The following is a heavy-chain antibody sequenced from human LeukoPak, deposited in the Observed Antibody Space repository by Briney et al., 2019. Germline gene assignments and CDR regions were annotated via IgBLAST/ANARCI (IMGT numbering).Heavy chain of an antibody. Sequence: GGSLRLSCAASKFTFSSHVMHWVRQAPGKGLDHVSAISRSGISTYYANSVRGRFTISRDNSKNMLYLQMDSLRTEDMAVYYCARGGKDGFDIWGQGTMVTVSS. CDR3: ARGGKDGFDI. J-gene: IGHJ3*02. D-gene: IGHD1-26*01. CDR1: KFTFSSHV. V-gene: IGHV3-64*01. CDR2: ISRSGIST.